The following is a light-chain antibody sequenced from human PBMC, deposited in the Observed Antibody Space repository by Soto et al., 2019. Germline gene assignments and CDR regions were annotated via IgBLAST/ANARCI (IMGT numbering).Light chain of an antibody. CDR2: KAS. V-gene: IGKV1-5*03. CDR3: HQYKTYWT. Sequence: DIQMTQSPSTLSASVGDRVTITCRASQSVSSWLAWYQQKPGKAPKLLIYKASSLHSGVPSRFSGSGSGTEITLTISSLQPDDFATYYCHQYKTYWTFGHGTKVDIK. CDR1: QSVSSW. J-gene: IGKJ1*01.